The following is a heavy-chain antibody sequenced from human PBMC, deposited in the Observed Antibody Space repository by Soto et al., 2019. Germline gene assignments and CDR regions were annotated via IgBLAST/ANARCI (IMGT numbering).Heavy chain of an antibody. J-gene: IGHJ6*02. CDR3: ARVHGYFGYYGMDV. CDR1: GGTFSSYA. CDR2: IIPIFGTA. D-gene: IGHD3-10*01. Sequence: SVEVSCKASGGTFSSYAISWVRQAPGQGLEWMGGIIPIFGTANYAQKFQGRVTITADESTSTAYMELSSLRSEDTAVYYCARVHGYFGYYGMDVWGQGTTVTVSS. V-gene: IGHV1-69*13.